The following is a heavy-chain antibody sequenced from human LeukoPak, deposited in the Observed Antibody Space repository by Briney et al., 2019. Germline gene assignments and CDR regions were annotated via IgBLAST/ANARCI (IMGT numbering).Heavy chain of an antibody. Sequence: PGGSLRLSCAASGFTFSSYSMNWVRQAPGKGLEWVSSISSSSSYIYYADSVKGRFTISRDNAKNSLYLQMNSLGAEDTAVYYCARERYGVNSGYFQHWGQGTLVTVPS. CDR1: GFTFSSYS. CDR2: ISSSSSYI. J-gene: IGHJ1*01. D-gene: IGHD4-23*01. V-gene: IGHV3-21*01. CDR3: ARERYGVNSGYFQH.